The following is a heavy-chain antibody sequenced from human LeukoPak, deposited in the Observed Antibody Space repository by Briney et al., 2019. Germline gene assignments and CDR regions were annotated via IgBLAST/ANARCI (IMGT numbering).Heavy chain of an antibody. V-gene: IGHV3-74*01. Sequence: GGSLRLSCAASRFTFSSYWVLTDRQAPGKGLVWFSRMNSDGSSTSYADSVKGRFTISRDNAKNTLYLQMNSLRAEDTAVYYCARLGDDSSGSDAFDIWGQGTMVTVSS. CDR3: ARLGDDSSGSDAFDI. D-gene: IGHD3-22*01. J-gene: IGHJ3*02. CDR2: MNSDGSST. CDR1: RFTFSSYW.